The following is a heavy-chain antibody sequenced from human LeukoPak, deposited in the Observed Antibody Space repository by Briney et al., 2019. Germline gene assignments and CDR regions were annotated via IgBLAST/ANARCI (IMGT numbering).Heavy chain of an antibody. CDR1: GFTFSDYY. CDR2: ISSSGSTI. V-gene: IGHV3-11*01. Sequence: GGSLRLSCAASGFTFSDYYMSWIRQAPGKVLEWVSYISSSGSTIYYADSVKGRFTISRDNAKNSLYLQMNSLRAEDTAVYYCARVKRNDFWSGYSSGWFDPWGQGTLVTVSS. CDR3: ARVKRNDFWSGYSSGWFDP. J-gene: IGHJ5*02. D-gene: IGHD3-3*01.